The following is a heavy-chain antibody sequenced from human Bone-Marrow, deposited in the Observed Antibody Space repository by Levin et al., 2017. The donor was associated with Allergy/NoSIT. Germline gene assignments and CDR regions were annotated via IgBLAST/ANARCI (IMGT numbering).Heavy chain of an antibody. CDR1: GFTVSSNY. D-gene: IGHD3-10*01. CDR3: AREHSNGSGTGGFDP. V-gene: IGHV3-66*01. CDR2: IYSGGST. Sequence: PGESLKISCAASGFTVSSNYMSWVRQAPGKGLEWVSVIYSGGSTYYADSVKGRFTISRDNSKNTLYLQMNSLRAEDTAVYYCAREHSNGSGTGGFDPWGQGTLVTVSS. J-gene: IGHJ5*02.